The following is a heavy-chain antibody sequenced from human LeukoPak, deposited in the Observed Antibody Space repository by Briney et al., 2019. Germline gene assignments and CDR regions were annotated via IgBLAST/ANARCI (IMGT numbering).Heavy chain of an antibody. Sequence: ASVKVSCKASGCTFTSYDINWVRQATGQGLEWMGWMNPNSGNTGYAQKFQGRVTMTRNTSISTAYMELSSLRSEDTAVYYCARGIDYYGSGSYYISWGQGTLVTVSS. J-gene: IGHJ4*02. CDR3: ARGIDYYGSGSYYIS. CDR2: MNPNSGNT. CDR1: GCTFTSYD. V-gene: IGHV1-8*01. D-gene: IGHD3-10*01.